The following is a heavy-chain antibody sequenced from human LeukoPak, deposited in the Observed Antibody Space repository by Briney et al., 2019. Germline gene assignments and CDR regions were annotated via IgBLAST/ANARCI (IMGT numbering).Heavy chain of an antibody. CDR3: ARDIVGATGQVYFDY. CDR1: GGSISSSSYY. D-gene: IGHD1-26*01. J-gene: IGHJ4*02. V-gene: IGHV4-39*07. CDR2: IYYSGST. Sequence: SETLSLTCTVSGGSISSSSYYWGWIRQPPGKGLEWIGSIYYSGSTYYNPSLKSRVTISVDTSKNQFSLKLSSVTAADTAVYYCARDIVGATGQVYFDYWGQGTLVTVSS.